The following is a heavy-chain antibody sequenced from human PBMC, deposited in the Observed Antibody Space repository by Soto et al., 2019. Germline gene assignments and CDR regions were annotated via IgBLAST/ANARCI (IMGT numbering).Heavy chain of an antibody. Sequence: ASVKVSCKASGYTFTSYGISWVRQAPGQGFEWMGWISAYNGNTNYAQKLQGRVTMTTDTSTSTAYMELRSLRSDDTAVYYCARGFGSGYYDSSGYYRPWGQGTLVSVSS. J-gene: IGHJ5*02. CDR3: ARGFGSGYYDSSGYYRP. CDR2: ISAYNGNT. D-gene: IGHD3-22*01. CDR1: GYTFTSYG. V-gene: IGHV1-18*01.